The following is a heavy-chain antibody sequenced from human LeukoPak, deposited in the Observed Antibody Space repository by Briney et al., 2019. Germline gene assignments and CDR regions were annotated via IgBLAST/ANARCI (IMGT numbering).Heavy chain of an antibody. V-gene: IGHV3-33*01. CDR3: ARVLSALRNDSFDV. J-gene: IGHJ3*01. CDR1: GFTFSSYG. CDR2: IWYDGSNT. Sequence: GGSLRLSCAASGFTFSSYGMHWVSQAPGKGLEWVAAIWYDGSNTYYADSVKGRFTISRDNSKNTVYLQLNSLRAEDTAVYYCARVLSALRNDSFDVWGQGTMVTVSS.